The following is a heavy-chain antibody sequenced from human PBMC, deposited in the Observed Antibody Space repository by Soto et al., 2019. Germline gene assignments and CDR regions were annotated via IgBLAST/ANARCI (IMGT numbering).Heavy chain of an antibody. J-gene: IGHJ1*01. Sequence: GESLKISCKVSGYSFTTYWIGWVRQMPGKGLEWMGIIYPGDSDTRYSPSFQGQVTISAGKSTSTAYLQWSSLKASDTAMYYCARRDDSPTAEYFQHWGQGTLVTVS. CDR3: ARRDDSPTAEYFQH. D-gene: IGHD2-21*01. V-gene: IGHV5-51*01. CDR1: GYSFTTYW. CDR2: IYPGDSDT.